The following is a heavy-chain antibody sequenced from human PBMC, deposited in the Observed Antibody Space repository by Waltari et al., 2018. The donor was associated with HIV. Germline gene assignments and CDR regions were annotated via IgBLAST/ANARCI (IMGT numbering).Heavy chain of an antibody. V-gene: IGHV4-34*01. CDR3: ATLPYGGRWY. Sequence: QVQLQQWGAGLLKPSETLSLTCAVYGGSFSGYQWGWIRQPPGKGLEWIGEINHSGSTNSNPSLKSRVTISVDTSKNQFSLKLSSVTAADTAVYYCATLPYGGRWYWGQGTLVTVSS. D-gene: IGHD2-15*01. CDR2: INHSGST. J-gene: IGHJ4*02. CDR1: GGSFSGYQ.